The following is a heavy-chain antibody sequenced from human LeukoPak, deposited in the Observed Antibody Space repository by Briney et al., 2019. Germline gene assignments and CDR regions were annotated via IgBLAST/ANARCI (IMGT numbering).Heavy chain of an antibody. CDR2: IYYSGST. CDR3: ARDRGYSYVWGAFDI. D-gene: IGHD5-18*01. V-gene: IGHV4-59*01. CDR1: GGSISSYY. J-gene: IGHJ3*02. Sequence: SETPSLTCTVSGGSISSYYWSWVRQPPGEGPEWIGYIYYSGSTNYNPSLTSRVTISVDTSKNQFSLKLSSVTAADTAVYYCARDRGYSYVWGAFDIWGQGTMVTVSS.